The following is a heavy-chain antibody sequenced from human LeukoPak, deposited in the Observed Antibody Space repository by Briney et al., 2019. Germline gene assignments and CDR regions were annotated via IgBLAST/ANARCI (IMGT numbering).Heavy chain of an antibody. CDR2: ISSSSSYT. V-gene: IGHV3-21*05. D-gene: IGHD6-13*01. J-gene: IGHJ4*02. Sequence: GGSLRLSCAASGFTFSSYSMNWVRQAPGKGLEWVSYISSSSSYTNYADSVKGRFTISRDNAKNSLYLQMNSLRAEDTAVYYCARASSSWYRYYFDYWGQGTLVTVSS. CDR3: ARASSSWYRYYFDY. CDR1: GFTFSSYS.